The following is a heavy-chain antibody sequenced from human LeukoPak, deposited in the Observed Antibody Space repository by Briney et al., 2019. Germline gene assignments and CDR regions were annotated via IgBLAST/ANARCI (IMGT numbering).Heavy chain of an antibody. CDR3: AELRAGLPHMDV. D-gene: IGHD1-26*01. J-gene: IGHJ6*03. Sequence: GGSLRLSCAASGFSFSRYGMQWVRQAPGKGLEWVAFIRYDGSNKYYADSVKGRFTISRDNSKNTLYLQMNSLRAEDTAVYYCAELRAGLPHMDVWGKGTTVTVSS. CDR1: GFSFSRYG. V-gene: IGHV3-30*02. CDR2: IRYDGSNK.